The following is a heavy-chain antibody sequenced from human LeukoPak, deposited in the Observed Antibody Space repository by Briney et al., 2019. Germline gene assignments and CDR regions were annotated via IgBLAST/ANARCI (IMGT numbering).Heavy chain of an antibody. CDR3: AREGYPGSILRVAYFDY. V-gene: IGHV3-21*01. J-gene: IGHJ4*02. D-gene: IGHD3-3*01. Sequence: PGGSLRLSRAASGFTFSSYSMNWVRQAPGKGLEWVSSISSSSSYIYYADSVKGRFTISRDNAKNSLYLQMNSLRAEDTAVYYCAREGYPGSILRVAYFDYWGQGTLVTVSS. CDR2: ISSSSSYI. CDR1: GFTFSSYS.